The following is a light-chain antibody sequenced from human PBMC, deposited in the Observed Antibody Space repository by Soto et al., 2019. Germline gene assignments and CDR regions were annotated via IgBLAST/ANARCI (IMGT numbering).Light chain of an antibody. J-gene: IGLJ3*02. CDR3: SSSTTTTSLVV. CDR2: DVS. Sequence: QSALTQPASVSGSPGQSITIFCTGTSSDIGDYNYVSWYQQYPGKVPKLVIYDVSHRPSGVSNRFSGSKSGNTASLTISGLQAEDEADYYCSSSTTTTSLVVFGVGTKLTVL. CDR1: SSDIGDYNY. V-gene: IGLV2-14*01.